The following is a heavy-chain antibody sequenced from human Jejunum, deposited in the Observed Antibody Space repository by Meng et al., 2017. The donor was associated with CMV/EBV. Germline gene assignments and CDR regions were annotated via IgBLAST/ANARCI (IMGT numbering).Heavy chain of an antibody. CDR1: YNVNRYG. V-gene: IGHV1-18*01. Sequence: YNVNRYGVNWVRQAPGQGLEWMGCISPYEGKTKYAQSLQGRVTMTTATSTRTAHMELRSLRSDDTALYYCARDYYHGSGSHHLLWFDPRGQGTLVTVSS. CDR2: ISPYEGKT. J-gene: IGHJ5*02. CDR3: ARDYYHGSGSHHLLWFDP. D-gene: IGHD3-10*01.